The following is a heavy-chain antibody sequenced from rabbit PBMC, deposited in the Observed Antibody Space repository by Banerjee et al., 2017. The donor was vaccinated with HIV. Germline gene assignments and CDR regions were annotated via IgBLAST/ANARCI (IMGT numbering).Heavy chain of an antibody. CDR2: INTGDGRI. D-gene: IGHD1-1*01. CDR3: ARGGSGYNL. Sequence: QSLEESGGDLVKPGASLTLTCTASGFSFSSGYYMCWVRQAPGKGLEWIGCINTGDGRISYASWVNGRFTISKTSSTTVTLQMTSLTVADTATYFCARGGSGYNLWGPGTLVTVS. J-gene: IGHJ4*01. V-gene: IGHV1S40*01. CDR1: GFSFSSGYY.